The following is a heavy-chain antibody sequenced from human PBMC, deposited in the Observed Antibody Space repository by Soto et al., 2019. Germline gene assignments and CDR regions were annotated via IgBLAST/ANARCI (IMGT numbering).Heavy chain of an antibody. CDR3: ARDLGCSGGSCSDAFDI. V-gene: IGHV4-31*03. CDR1: GGSISSGGYY. J-gene: IGHJ3*02. D-gene: IGHD2-15*01. CDR2: IYYSGST. Sequence: SETLSLTCTVSGGSISSGGYYWSWIRQHPGKGLEWIGYIYYSGSTYYNPSLKSRVTISVDTSKNQFSLKLSSVTAADTAVYYCARDLGCSGGSCSDAFDIWGQGTRVTVSS.